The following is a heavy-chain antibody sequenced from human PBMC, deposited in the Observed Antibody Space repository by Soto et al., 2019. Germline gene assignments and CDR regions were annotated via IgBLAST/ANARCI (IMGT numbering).Heavy chain of an antibody. CDR3: ATNFSPRGRSNPYYSYYYMDV. J-gene: IGHJ6*03. CDR2: IYSGGST. Sequence: PGGSLRLSCAASGFNVSSNYMNCVRQAPGKGLEWVSVIYSGGSTYYADSVKGRCTISRDNSKNTLYLQMNSLRAEDRAVYYCATNFSPRGRSNPYYSYYYMDVWGKGSTVTVSS. D-gene: IGHD3-16*01. V-gene: IGHV3-66*01. CDR1: GFNVSSNY.